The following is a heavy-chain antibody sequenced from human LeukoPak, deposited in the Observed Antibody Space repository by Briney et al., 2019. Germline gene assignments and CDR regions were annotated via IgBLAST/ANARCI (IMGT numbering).Heavy chain of an antibody. V-gene: IGHV4-59*01. CDR3: AREEGIAAAGALEY. CDR1: IDSITSYY. CDR2: IYHSGNT. J-gene: IGHJ4*02. D-gene: IGHD6-13*01. Sequence: SETLSLTCSVPIDSITSYYWSWIRQPPGKGLEWIGFIYHSGNTNYNPSLATRVTMSVDTSKTQITLRPSSVTAADTAVYYCAREEGIAAAGALEYWGQGILVTVSS.